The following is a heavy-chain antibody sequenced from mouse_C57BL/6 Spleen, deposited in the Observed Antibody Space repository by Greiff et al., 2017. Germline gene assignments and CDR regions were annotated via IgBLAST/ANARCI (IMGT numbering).Heavy chain of an antibody. V-gene: IGHV3-6*01. CDR1: GYSITSGYY. CDR2: ISYDGSN. D-gene: IGHD2-5*01. CDR3: ARVGHSNYFDY. J-gene: IGHJ2*01. Sequence: ESGPGLVKPSQSLSLTCSVTGYSITSGYYWNWIRQFPGNKLEWMGYISYDGSNNYNPSLKNRISITRDTSKNQFFLKLNSVTTEDTATYYCARVGHSNYFDYWGQGTTLTVSS.